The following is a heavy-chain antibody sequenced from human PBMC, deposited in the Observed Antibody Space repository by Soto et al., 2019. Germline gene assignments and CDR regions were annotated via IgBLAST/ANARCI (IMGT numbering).Heavy chain of an antibody. J-gene: IGHJ6*03. V-gene: IGHV3-13*01. CDR3: ARGLFPPDYYYYMDV. CDR1: GFTFSSYD. Sequence: GGSLRLYCAASGFTFSSYDMHWVRQATGKGLEWVSAIGTAGDTYYPGSVKGRFTISRENAKNSLYLQMNSLRAGDTAVYYCARGLFPPDYYYYMDVWGKGTTVTVSS. D-gene: IGHD6-19*01. CDR2: IGTAGDT.